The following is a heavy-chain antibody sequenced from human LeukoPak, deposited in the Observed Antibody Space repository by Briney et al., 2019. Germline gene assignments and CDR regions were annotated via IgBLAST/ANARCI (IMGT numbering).Heavy chain of an antibody. CDR2: IYYTGST. V-gene: IGHV4-59*01. CDR1: GGSISSYY. CDR3: ARVEEGYGSGRRENYYYYYMDV. Sequence: PSETLSLTCTVSGGSISSYYWSWIRQPPGKGLQWIGYIYYTGSTNYNPSLKSRVTISVDTSKNQFSLKLSSVTAADTAVYYCARVEEGYGSGRRENYYYYYMDVWGKGTTVTISS. D-gene: IGHD3-10*01. J-gene: IGHJ6*03.